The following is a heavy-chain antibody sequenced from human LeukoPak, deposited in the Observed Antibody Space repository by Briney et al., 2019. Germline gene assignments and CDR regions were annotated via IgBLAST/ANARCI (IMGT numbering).Heavy chain of an antibody. CDR2: IYYSGST. D-gene: IGHD3-22*01. V-gene: IGHV4-59*01. CDR3: TRDYYDSSGYYYVFDY. J-gene: IGHJ4*02. CDR1: GGSISSYY. Sequence: SETLSLTCTVSGGSISSYYWSWIRQPPGKGVEWIGYIYYSGSTNYNPSLKSRVTISVDTSKNQFSLKLSSVTAADTAVYYCTRDYYDSSGYYYVFDYWGQGTLVTVSS.